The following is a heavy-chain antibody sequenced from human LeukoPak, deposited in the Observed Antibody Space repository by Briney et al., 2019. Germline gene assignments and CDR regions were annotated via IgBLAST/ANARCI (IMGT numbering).Heavy chain of an antibody. J-gene: IGHJ5*02. CDR3: ARDLGTHGGYVDP. CDR2: ISTSDSTM. Sequence: GGSLRPSRAASGFIFSSYEMNWVRQAPGKGLEWVSYISTSDSTMYYADSVKGRFTISRDNAKNSLYLQMDSLRVEDTGIYYCARDLGTHGGYVDPWGQGTLVTVSS. D-gene: IGHD5-12*01. CDR1: GFIFSSYE. V-gene: IGHV3-48*03.